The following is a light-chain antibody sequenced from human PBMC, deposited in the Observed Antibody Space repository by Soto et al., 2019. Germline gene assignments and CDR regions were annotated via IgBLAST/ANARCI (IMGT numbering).Light chain of an antibody. J-gene: IGLJ3*02. CDR2: EVN. CDR1: SSDVGAYNY. V-gene: IGLV2-8*01. CDR3: TSYAGSKSRV. Sequence: QSSLTQPPSASGSPGQSVTISCTGTSSDVGAYNYVSWYQQYPGKAPKLIIYEVNKRPSGVPDRFSGSKSGKTASLTVSGLQPEDEADYHCTSYAGSKSRVFGGGTKVTVL.